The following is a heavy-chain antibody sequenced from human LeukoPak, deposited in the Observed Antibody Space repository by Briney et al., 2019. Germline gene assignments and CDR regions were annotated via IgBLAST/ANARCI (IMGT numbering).Heavy chain of an antibody. D-gene: IGHD6-19*01. CDR3: AKDRNGWLGDLYFDY. V-gene: IGHV3-9*01. Sequence: GGSLRLSCAASGFTFDDYAMHWVRQAPGKGLESVTGITWNSGRIGYADSVKGRFTISRDNARNSLYLQMNSLRAEDTALYYCAKDRNGWLGDLYFDYWGQGTLVTVSS. J-gene: IGHJ4*02. CDR2: ITWNSGRI. CDR1: GFTFDDYA.